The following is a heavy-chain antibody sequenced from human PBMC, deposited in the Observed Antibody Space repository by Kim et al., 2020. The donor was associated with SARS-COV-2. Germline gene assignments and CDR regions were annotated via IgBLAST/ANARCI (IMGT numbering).Heavy chain of an antibody. CDR1: GFALRSFA. CDR2: ISYDAKHK. V-gene: IGHV3-30*04. CDR3: ARESDASFAHWVFDY. J-gene: IGHJ4*01. Sequence: GGSLRLSCTASGFALRSFAIHWVRQTPGKGLEWVAVISYDAKHKYCVESVKDRFTISRDNSKDTVYLQMNSLRTEDSAVYFCARESDASFAHWVFDYWG. D-gene: IGHD7-27*01.